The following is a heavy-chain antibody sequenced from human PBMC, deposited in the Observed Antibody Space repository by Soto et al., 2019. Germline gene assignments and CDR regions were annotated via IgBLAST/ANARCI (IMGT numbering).Heavy chain of an antibody. CDR2: ISYDGSNK. V-gene: IGHV3-30*18. CDR1: GFTFSSYG. D-gene: IGHD1-1*01. Sequence: QVQLVESGGGVVQPGRSLRLSCAASGFTFSSYGMHWVRQAPGKGLEWVAVISYDGSNKYYADSVKGRFTISRDNSKNKLYLQMNSLRAEDTAVYYCAKDVLQYNWNDEADYYGMDVWGQGTTVTVSS. J-gene: IGHJ6*02. CDR3: AKDVLQYNWNDEADYYGMDV.